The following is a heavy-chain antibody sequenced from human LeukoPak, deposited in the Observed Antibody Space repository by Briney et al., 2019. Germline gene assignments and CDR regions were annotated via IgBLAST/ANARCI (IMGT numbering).Heavy chain of an antibody. V-gene: IGHV1-2*02. CDR2: INPNSGGT. Sequence: ASVKVSCKASGYTFTGYYMHWVRQAPGQGLEWMGWINPNSGGTNYAQKFQGRVTMTRDTSISTAYMELSRLRSDDTAVYYCARVHIVATIAYLDYWGQGTLVTVSS. CDR1: GYTFTGYY. CDR3: ARVHIVATIAYLDY. J-gene: IGHJ4*02. D-gene: IGHD5-12*01.